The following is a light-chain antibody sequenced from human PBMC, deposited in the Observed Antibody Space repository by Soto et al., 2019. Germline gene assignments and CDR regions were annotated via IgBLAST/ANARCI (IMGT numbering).Light chain of an antibody. V-gene: IGKV1-5*01. CDR1: QSISNW. Sequence: DIQMTQSPSTLSASVGDRVTITCRASQSISNWLAWYQQKPGKAPKVLIYDASNLESGVPSRFSGSGSGPEFTLTISSLQPDDFATYYCQQYNSDSQIFGQGTKLDIK. CDR3: QQYNSDSQI. J-gene: IGKJ2*01. CDR2: DAS.